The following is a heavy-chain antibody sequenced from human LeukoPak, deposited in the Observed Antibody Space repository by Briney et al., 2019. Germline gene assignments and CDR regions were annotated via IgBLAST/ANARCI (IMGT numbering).Heavy chain of an antibody. J-gene: IGHJ4*02. CDR3: ARASYSYDINGWVPFDY. V-gene: IGHV4-39*07. D-gene: IGHD3-22*01. CDR2: IYYSATT. Sequence: SETLSLTCTVSGGSISSSPYYWGWIRQPPGKGLEWIGSIYYSATTHYNPSLESRVTISVDTSKNQFSLRLSSVTAADTAVYYCARASYSYDINGWVPFDYWGQGTLVTVSS. CDR1: GGSISSSPYY.